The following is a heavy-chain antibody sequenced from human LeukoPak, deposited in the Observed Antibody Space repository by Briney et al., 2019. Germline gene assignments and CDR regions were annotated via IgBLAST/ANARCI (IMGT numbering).Heavy chain of an antibody. Sequence: SETLSLTCTVSGYSISSGYYWGWIRQPPGKGLEWIGSIYHSGSTYYNPSLKSRVTISVDTSKNQFSLKLSSVTAADTAVYYCAKSSYSIFHYWGQGTLVTVSS. CDR1: GYSISSGYY. D-gene: IGHD5-18*01. CDR2: IYHSGST. V-gene: IGHV4-38-2*02. J-gene: IGHJ4*02. CDR3: AKSSYSIFHY.